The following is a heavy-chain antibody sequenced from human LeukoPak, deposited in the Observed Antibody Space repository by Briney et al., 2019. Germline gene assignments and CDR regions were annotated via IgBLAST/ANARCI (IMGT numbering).Heavy chain of an antibody. Sequence: ETLSLTCTVSGGSISSSSYYWGWIRQPPGKGLEWVSAISGGGGPTYYADSVKGRFTISRDNSKNTLYLQMNSLRAEDAAVYFCAKNSGYSWQYFFDYWGQGTLVTVSS. V-gene: IGHV3-23*01. CDR1: GGSISSSSYY. J-gene: IGHJ4*02. CDR3: AKNSGYSWQYFFDY. D-gene: IGHD6-25*01. CDR2: ISGGGGPT.